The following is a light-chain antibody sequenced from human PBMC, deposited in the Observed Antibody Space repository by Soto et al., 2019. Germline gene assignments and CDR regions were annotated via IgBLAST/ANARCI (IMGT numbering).Light chain of an antibody. CDR2: HAS. Sequence: ETVLTQSPGTLSLSPGERATLSCRASQSVSNSYLAWYQQKPGQTPRLLIYHASNRATAVPDRFSGSGSGTDFTLTISRLEPEDFAVYYCQQYGDSLLTFGGGTKVEIK. V-gene: IGKV3-20*01. J-gene: IGKJ4*01. CDR1: QSVSNSY. CDR3: QQYGDSLLT.